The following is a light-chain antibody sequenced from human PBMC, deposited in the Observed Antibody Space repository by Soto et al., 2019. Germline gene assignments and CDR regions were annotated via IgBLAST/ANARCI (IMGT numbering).Light chain of an antibody. V-gene: IGLV2-14*01. CDR2: EVS. CDR3: ISYTSSSTVV. J-gene: IGLJ2*01. CDR1: SSDVGGYNY. Sequence: QSALTQPASVSGSPGQSITISCTGTSSDVGGYNYVSWYQQHPGKAPKLMIYEVSYRPSGVSNRFSGSKSGNTASLTISGLQDEDEADYYCISYTSSSTVVFGGGTKVTVL.